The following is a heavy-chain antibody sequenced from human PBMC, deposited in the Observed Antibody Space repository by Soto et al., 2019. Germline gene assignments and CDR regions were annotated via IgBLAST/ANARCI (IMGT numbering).Heavy chain of an antibody. Sequence: QLQLQESGPGLVKPSGTLSLTCTVSGGSISSSSYYWGWIRQPPGKGLEWIGSMFYGGSTYYNPSLESRVTISVDTSRNQFSLKLSSVTAADTAMYYCARDYCSGGSCYRYFAYWGQGALVTVSS. D-gene: IGHD2-15*01. V-gene: IGHV4-39*02. CDR3: ARDYCSGGSCYRYFAY. CDR1: GGSISSSSYY. CDR2: MFYGGST. J-gene: IGHJ4*02.